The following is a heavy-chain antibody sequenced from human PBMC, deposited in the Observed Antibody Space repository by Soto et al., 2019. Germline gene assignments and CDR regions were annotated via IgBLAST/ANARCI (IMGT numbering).Heavy chain of an antibody. CDR2: IYSSGST. CDR3: ARGKQQLVTEFDY. D-gene: IGHD6-13*01. Sequence: SETLSLTRTVSGGSISSYYWSWIRAPRGKGLEGIGYIYSSGSTTSTPSLKSRVTISVDTSKNRFSLKLSSVTAADTAVFYCARGKQQLVTEFDYWGQETLVTVSS. CDR1: GGSISSYY. V-gene: IGHV4-59*08. J-gene: IGHJ4*02.